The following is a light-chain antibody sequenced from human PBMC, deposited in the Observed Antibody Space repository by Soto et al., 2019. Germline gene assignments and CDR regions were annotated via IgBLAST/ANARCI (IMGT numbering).Light chain of an antibody. Sequence: EIVMTQSPVTVSVSPGERGTLSCRASQSVGGNLAWYQAKPGQAPKLLMYATSTRATDVPARFSGSGFGTEFTLTISCLQSEDFAVYYCQQYNDWPRTFGQGTKVE. V-gene: IGKV3-15*01. CDR3: QQYNDWPRT. J-gene: IGKJ1*01. CDR2: ATS. CDR1: QSVGGN.